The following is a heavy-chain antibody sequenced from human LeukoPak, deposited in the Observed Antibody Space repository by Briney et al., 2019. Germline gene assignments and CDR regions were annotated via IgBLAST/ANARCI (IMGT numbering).Heavy chain of an antibody. V-gene: IGHV3-48*01. Sequence: GGSLRLSCAASGFTFSSYSMNWVRQAPGKGLEWVSYISSSSSTIYYADSVKGRFTISRDNSKNTLYLQMNSLRAEDTAVYYCARDNVETSGWSTFDYWGQGTLVTVSS. CDR3: ARDNVETSGWSTFDY. D-gene: IGHD6-19*01. J-gene: IGHJ4*02. CDR1: GFTFSSYS. CDR2: ISSSSSTI.